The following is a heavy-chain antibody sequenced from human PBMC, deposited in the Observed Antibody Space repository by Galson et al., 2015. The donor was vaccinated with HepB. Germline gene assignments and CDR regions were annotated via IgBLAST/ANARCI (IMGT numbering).Heavy chain of an antibody. Sequence: SLRLSCAASGFTFSSYGMHWVRQAPGKGLEWVAVIWYDGSNKYYADSVKGRFTISRDNSKNTLYLQMNSLRAEDTAVYYCARAGYSGSYYGGRNRLWATGGFDYWGQGTLVTVSS. CDR3: ARAGYSGSYYGGRNRLWATGGFDY. V-gene: IGHV3-33*01. CDR2: IWYDGSNK. J-gene: IGHJ4*02. D-gene: IGHD1-26*01. CDR1: GFTFSSYG.